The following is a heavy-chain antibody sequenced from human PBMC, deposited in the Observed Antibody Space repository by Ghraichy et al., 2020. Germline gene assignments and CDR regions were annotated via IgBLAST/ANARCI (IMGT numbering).Heavy chain of an antibody. J-gene: IGHJ5*02. CDR1: GFSLSTSGVG. D-gene: IGHD6-19*01. Sequence: SGPTLVKPTQTLTLTCTFSGFSLSTSGVGVGWIRQPPGKALEWLALIYWDDDKRYSPSLKSRLTNTKDTSKNQVVLTMTNMDPVDTATYYCAHRRGSGFLAGDWFDPWGQGTLVTVSS. V-gene: IGHV2-5*02. CDR2: IYWDDDK. CDR3: AHRRGSGFLAGDWFDP.